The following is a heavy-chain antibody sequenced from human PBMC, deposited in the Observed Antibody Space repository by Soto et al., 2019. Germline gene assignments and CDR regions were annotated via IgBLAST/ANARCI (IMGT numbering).Heavy chain of an antibody. Sequence: GASVKVSCKASGGTFSSYAISWVRQAPGQGLEWMGGIIPIFGTANYAQKFQGRVTITADESTSTAYMELSSLRSEDTAVYYCARSQDIVVVVNAFDIWGQGTMVTASS. D-gene: IGHD2-15*01. J-gene: IGHJ3*02. CDR2: IIPIFGTA. CDR1: GGTFSSYA. CDR3: ARSQDIVVVVNAFDI. V-gene: IGHV1-69*13.